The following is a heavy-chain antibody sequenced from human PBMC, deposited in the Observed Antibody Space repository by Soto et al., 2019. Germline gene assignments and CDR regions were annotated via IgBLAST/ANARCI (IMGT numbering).Heavy chain of an antibody. Sequence: SGPTLVNPTQTLTLTCTFSGFSLSTSGVGVGWIRQPPGKALDGLEVSYSDDDKQYSPTLKRRLTITKDTSKNQVVRTITNMDPVDTATNYCAQKGGGGPPPHVDYFDYWGQGTLVTVSS. V-gene: IGHV2-5*02. CDR2: SYSDDDK. D-gene: IGHD3-16*01. J-gene: IGHJ4*02. CDR1: GFSLSTSGVG. CDR3: AQKGGGGPPPHVDYFDY.